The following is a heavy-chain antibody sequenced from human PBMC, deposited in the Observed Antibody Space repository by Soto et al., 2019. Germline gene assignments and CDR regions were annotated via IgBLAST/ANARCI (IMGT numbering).Heavy chain of an antibody. CDR1: GYTFTSYA. D-gene: IGHD3-9*01. CDR2: INAGNGNT. CDR3: ARDLLRYFDWPPDY. Sequence: ASVKVSCKASGYTFTSYAMHWVRQAPGQRLEWMGWINAGNGNTKYSQKFQGRVTITRDTSASTAYMELSSLRSEDTAVYYCARDLLRYFDWPPDYWGQGTLVTVSS. J-gene: IGHJ4*02. V-gene: IGHV1-3*01.